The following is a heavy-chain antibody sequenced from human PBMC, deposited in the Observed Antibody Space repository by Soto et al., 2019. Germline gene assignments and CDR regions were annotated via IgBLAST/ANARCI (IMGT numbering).Heavy chain of an antibody. CDR2: IIPIFGTA. CDR1: GGTFSSYA. D-gene: IGHD5-18*01. CDR3: ASPTEPTAMVPLDY. J-gene: IGHJ4*02. Sequence: QVQLVQSGAEVKKPGSSVKVSCKASGGTFSSYAISWVRQAPGQGLEWMGGIIPIFGTANYAQKFQGRVTITADKSTSTAYMELSSLRSEDTAVYYCASPTEPTAMVPLDYWGQGSLVTVSS. V-gene: IGHV1-69*06.